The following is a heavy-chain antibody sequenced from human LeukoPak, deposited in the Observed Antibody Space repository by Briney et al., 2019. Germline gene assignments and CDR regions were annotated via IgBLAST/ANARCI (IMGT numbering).Heavy chain of an antibody. CDR1: GGSISSYY. CDR3: ARDLGWDYAPQFDP. D-gene: IGHD3-16*01. J-gene: IGHJ5*02. V-gene: IGHV4-59*01. CDR2: IYYSGST. Sequence: SETLSLTCTVSGGSISSYYWSWIRQPPGKGLEWIGYIYYSGSTNYNPSLKSRVTISVDTSKNQFSLKLSSVTAADTAVYYCARDLGWDYAPQFDPWGQGTLVTVTS.